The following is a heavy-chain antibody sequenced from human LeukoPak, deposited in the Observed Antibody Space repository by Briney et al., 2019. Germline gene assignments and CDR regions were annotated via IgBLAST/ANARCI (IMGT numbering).Heavy chain of an antibody. J-gene: IGHJ4*02. V-gene: IGHV1-46*01. CDR3: ARAPYCTSTSCLHRFDY. CDR1: GYTFTSYY. CDR2: INPSGGST. D-gene: IGHD2-2*01. Sequence: ASVKVSCTASGYTFTSYYMHWVRQAPGQGLEWMGLINPSGGSTSYAQKFQGRVTMTRDMSTSTVYMEMSSLRSEDTAVYDCARAPYCTSTSCLHRFDYWGEGTLVTVSS.